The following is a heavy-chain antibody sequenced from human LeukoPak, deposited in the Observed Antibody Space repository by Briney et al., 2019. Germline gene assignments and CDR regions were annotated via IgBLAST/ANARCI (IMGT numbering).Heavy chain of an antibody. J-gene: IGHJ3*02. V-gene: IGHV3-15*01. CDR3: TTRTRNDGPYYYDSSGPRGAFDI. CDR1: GFTFSNAW. CDR2: IKSKTDGGTT. D-gene: IGHD3-22*01. Sequence: GGSLRLSCAASGFTFSNAWMSWVRQAPGKGLEWVGRIKSKTDGGTTDYAAPVKGRFTISRDDSKNTLYLQMNSLKTEDTAVYYCTTRTRNDGPYYYDSSGPRGAFDIWGQGTMVTVSS.